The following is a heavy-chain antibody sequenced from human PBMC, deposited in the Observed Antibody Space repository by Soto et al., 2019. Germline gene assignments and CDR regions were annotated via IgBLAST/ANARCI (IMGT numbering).Heavy chain of an antibody. V-gene: IGHV1-69*13. D-gene: IGHD3-10*01. J-gene: IGHJ6*02. Sequence: ASVKVSCKASGGTFSSYAISWVRQAPGQGLEWMGGIIPIFGTANYAQKFQGRVTITADESTSTAYMELSSLRSEDTAVYYCAVGGVYYGSGGYYNDYYYYGMDVWGQGTTVTVSS. CDR1: GGTFSSYA. CDR2: IIPIFGTA. CDR3: AVGGVYYGSGGYYNDYYYYGMDV.